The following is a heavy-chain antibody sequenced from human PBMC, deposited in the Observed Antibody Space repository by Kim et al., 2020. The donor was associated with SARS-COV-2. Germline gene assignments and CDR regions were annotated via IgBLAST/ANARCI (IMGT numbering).Heavy chain of an antibody. V-gene: IGHV3-23*01. CDR2: IHPRAETT. J-gene: IGHJ4*02. D-gene: IGHD6-19*01. Sequence: GGSLRLSCAVSGFTLSNNAMSWVRQAPGRGLEWVSTIHPRAETTYYADSVNGRCTIYRDSSNHTLYLQLNSLRADDTAVYYCAKDRGGSGWPVFDYWGQG. CDR1: GFTLSNNA. CDR3: AKDRGGSGWPVFDY.